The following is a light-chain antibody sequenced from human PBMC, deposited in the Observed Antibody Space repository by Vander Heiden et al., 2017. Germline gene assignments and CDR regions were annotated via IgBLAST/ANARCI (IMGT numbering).Light chain of an antibody. CDR3: ATWDDSLSGRV. J-gene: IGLJ3*02. CDR2: SNN. V-gene: IGLV1-47*01. Sequence: QSVLTQPPSASGTPGQTVTISCSGSSSNIGTNYVYWYQQFPGTAPKLLIYSNNQRPSGVPDRFSGSKSGTSASLAISWLRSEDEADYYCATWDDSLSGRVFGGGTKLTV. CDR1: SSNIGTNY.